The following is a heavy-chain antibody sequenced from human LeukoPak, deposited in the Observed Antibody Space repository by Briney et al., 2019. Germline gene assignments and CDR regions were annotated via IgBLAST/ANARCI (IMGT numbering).Heavy chain of an antibody. V-gene: IGHV3-7*01. CDR2: IKQDGSEK. CDR1: GFTFSSYW. D-gene: IGHD4-17*01. Sequence: GGSLRLSCAASGFTFSSYWMSWVRQAPGKGLEWVANIKQDGSEKYYVDSVKGRFTISRDNAKNSLYLQMNSLRAEDTAVYYCASPYGDSLNYFDYWGQETLVTVSS. CDR3: ASPYGDSLNYFDY. J-gene: IGHJ4*02.